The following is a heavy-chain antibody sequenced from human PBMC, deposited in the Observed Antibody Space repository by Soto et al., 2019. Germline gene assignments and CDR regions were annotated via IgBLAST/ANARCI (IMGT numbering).Heavy chain of an antibody. Sequence: EGQLVESGGGLVQPGGSLRLSCAASGFTVSSKYMSWVRQAPGKGLDWVSLIKSGGPTYYADSVKGRFTISRDTSENTVHIQMDSLRAEDKAVYYWARDDDLCDGGRCYEVPLDVWGKGNTVTVSS. CDR1: GFTVSSKY. V-gene: IGHV3-66*01. CDR3: ARDDDLCDGGRCYEVPLDV. J-gene: IGHJ6*04. D-gene: IGHD2-15*01. CDR2: IKSGGPT.